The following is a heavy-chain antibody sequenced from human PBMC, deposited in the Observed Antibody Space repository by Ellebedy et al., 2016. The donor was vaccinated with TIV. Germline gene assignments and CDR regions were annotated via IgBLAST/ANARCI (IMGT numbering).Heavy chain of an antibody. CDR1: GFTFTLYA. V-gene: IGHV3-30-3*01. Sequence: PGGSLRLSCAASGFTFTLYAMHWVRQAPGKGLEWVAVTSYHGINEWYADSVKDRFTISRDNSKNTLQLQLNGLRPEDTAVYYCARSDYYGAGSYYKIDLWGLGTLVTVSS. CDR2: TSYHGINE. D-gene: IGHD3-10*01. J-gene: IGHJ5*02. CDR3: ARSDYYGAGSYYKIDL.